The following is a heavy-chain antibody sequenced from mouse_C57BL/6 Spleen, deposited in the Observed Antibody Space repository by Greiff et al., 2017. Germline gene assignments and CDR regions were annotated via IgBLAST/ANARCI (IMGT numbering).Heavy chain of an antibody. CDR2: IHYDGSN. Sequence: EVQLQESGPGLVKPSPSLSLTCSASGYSITSGYYWNWIRQFPGNNLAWMGYIHYDGSNNYNQHLKNRISITTDTSKNQFFLNLNSVTTEDTATYYCARVDYYDKMCFDVWGTGTTVTVAS. V-gene: IGHV3-6*01. CDR3: ARVDYYDKMCFDV. J-gene: IGHJ1*03. CDR1: GYSITSGYY. D-gene: IGHD1-1*01.